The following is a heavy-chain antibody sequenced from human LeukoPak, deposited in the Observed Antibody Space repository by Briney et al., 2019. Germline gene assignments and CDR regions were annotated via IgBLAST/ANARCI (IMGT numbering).Heavy chain of an antibody. J-gene: IGHJ3*02. CDR3: ARRHERPDIVVVQGAFDI. D-gene: IGHD2-2*01. CDR2: IYHSGST. CDR1: GYSISSGYY. Sequence: TSETLSLTCAVSGYSISSGYYWGWIRQPPGKGLEWIGSIYHSGSTYYNPSLKSRVTISVGTSKNQFSLKLSSVTAADTAVYYCARRHERPDIVVVQGAFDIWGQGTMVTVSS. V-gene: IGHV4-38-2*01.